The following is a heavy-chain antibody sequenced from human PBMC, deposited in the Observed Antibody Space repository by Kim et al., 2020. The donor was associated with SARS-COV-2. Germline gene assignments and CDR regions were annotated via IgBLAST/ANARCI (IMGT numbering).Heavy chain of an antibody. V-gene: IGHV3-11*05. CDR2: ISSSSSSSYT. Sequence: GGSLRLSCAASGFTFSDYYMSWIRQAPGKGLEWVSYISSSSSSSYTNYADSVKGRFTISRDNAKNSLYLQMNSLRAEDTAVYYCARVGYDYVWGSYRDY. CDR1: GFTFSDYY. J-gene: IGHJ6*01. D-gene: IGHD3-16*02. CDR3: ARVGYDYVWGSYRDY.